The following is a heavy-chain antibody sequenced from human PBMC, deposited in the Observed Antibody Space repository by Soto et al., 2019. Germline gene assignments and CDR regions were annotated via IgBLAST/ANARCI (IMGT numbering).Heavy chain of an antibody. CDR3: ARDKRSDLLYGMDV. D-gene: IGHD1-26*01. CDR1: GFTFSSYS. J-gene: IGHJ6*02. Sequence: KPGGSLRLSCAASGFTFSSYSMNWVRQAPGKGLEWVSSISSSSSYIYYADSVKGRFTISRDNAKNSLYLQMNSLRAEDTAVYYCARDKRSDLLYGMDVWGQGTTVTVSS. V-gene: IGHV3-21*01. CDR2: ISSSSSYI.